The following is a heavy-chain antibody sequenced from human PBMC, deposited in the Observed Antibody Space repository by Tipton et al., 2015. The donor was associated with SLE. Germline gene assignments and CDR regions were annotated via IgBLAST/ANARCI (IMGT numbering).Heavy chain of an antibody. Sequence: TLSLTCAVYGESFSGYYWTWIRQPPGKGPEWIGEINHRGSTKYSPSLESRVTISIDMSKNQFSLNLTAVTAADTAVYYCARLAVGNWGATSTSDIWGQGTMVTVSS. V-gene: IGHV4-34*01. D-gene: IGHD1-26*01. CDR3: ARLAVGNWGATSTSDI. CDR2: INHRGST. J-gene: IGHJ3*02. CDR1: GESFSGYY.